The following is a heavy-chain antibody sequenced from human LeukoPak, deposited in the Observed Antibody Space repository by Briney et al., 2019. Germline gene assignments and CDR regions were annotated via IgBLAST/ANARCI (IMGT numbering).Heavy chain of an antibody. CDR2: IYYSGST. D-gene: IGHD3-10*01. J-gene: IGHJ4*02. Sequence: PSETLSLTCAVSGGSISSYYWSWIRQPPGKGLEWIGYIYYSGSTNYNPSLKSRVTISVDTSKNQFSLKLSSVTAADAAVYYCAREGNYYFDYWGQGTLVTVSS. CDR1: GGSISSYY. V-gene: IGHV4-59*12. CDR3: AREGNYYFDY.